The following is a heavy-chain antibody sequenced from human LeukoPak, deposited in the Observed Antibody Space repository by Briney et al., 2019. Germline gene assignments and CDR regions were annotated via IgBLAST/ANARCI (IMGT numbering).Heavy chain of an antibody. Sequence: SGGSLRLSCAASGFTFSRYGMHWVRQAPGKGLEWVAVISYDGSNKYYGDSVKGRFTISRDNSKNTLYLQMNSLRAEDTAVYYCAKSAYQYQLLWDYFDYWGQGTLVTVS. CDR2: ISYDGSNK. CDR3: AKSAYQYQLLWDYFDY. V-gene: IGHV3-30*18. CDR1: GFTFSRYG. D-gene: IGHD2-2*01. J-gene: IGHJ4*02.